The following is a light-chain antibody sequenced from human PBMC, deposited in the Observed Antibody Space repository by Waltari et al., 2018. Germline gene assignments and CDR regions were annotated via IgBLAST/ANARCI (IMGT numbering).Light chain of an antibody. Sequence: QSALTQPASVSASPGQSITISCSGTSSDVGAYNLVSWYRQYPGKAPQLIIYDVRTRPAGVSDRFPGDKSDNTASLTSSGLRAEDEADYYCSSYTLTDTRVFGGGT. J-gene: IGLJ3*02. CDR2: DVR. V-gene: IGLV2-14*01. CDR1: SSDVGAYNL. CDR3: SSYTLTDTRV.